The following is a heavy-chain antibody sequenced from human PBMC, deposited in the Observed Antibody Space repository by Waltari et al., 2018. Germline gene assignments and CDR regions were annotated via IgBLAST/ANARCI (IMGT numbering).Heavy chain of an antibody. CDR2: IYYSGST. CDR1: GGSISSSSYY. V-gene: IGHV4-39*07. D-gene: IGHD1-1*01. Sequence: QLQLQESGPGLVKPSETLSLTCTVSGGSISSSSYYWGWIRQPPGKGLEWIGSIYYSGSTYYNPSLKSRVTISVDTSKNQFSLKLSSVTAADTAVYYCARGLERDAFDIWGQGTMVTVSS. J-gene: IGHJ3*02. CDR3: ARGLERDAFDI.